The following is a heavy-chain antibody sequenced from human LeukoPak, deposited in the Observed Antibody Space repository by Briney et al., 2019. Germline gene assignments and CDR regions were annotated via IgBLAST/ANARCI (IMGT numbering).Heavy chain of an antibody. CDR3: AKTLHITGTLWFDP. CDR2: ISGSGGST. J-gene: IGHJ5*02. V-gene: IGHV3-23*01. Sequence: GGSLRLSCAASGFTFSSYAMSWVRQAPGKGLEGVAAISGSGGSTYYADSVKGRFTISRDNSKNTLYLQMNSLRAEDTAVYYCAKTLHITGTLWFDPWGQGTLVTVSS. CDR1: GFTFSSYA. D-gene: IGHD1-7*01.